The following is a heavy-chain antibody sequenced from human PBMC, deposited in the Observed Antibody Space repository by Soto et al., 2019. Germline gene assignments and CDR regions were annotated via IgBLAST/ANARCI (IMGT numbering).Heavy chain of an antibody. CDR3: ARDLGRGYVMRFDP. CDR1: GFTFSDYY. CDR2: ISSSGSTI. D-gene: IGHD5-12*01. V-gene: IGHV3-11*01. J-gene: IGHJ5*02. Sequence: GGSLRLSCAASGFTFSDYYMSWIRQAPGKGLEWVSYISSSGSTIYYADSVKGRFTISRDNAKNSLYLQMNSLRAEDTAVYYCARDLGRGYVMRFDPWGQGTLVTVSS.